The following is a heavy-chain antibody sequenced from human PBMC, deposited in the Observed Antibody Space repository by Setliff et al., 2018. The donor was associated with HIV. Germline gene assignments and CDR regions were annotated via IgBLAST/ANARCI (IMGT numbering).Heavy chain of an antibody. D-gene: IGHD2-15*01. Sequence: PSETLSLTGAVYGGSFSGYYWTWIRQPPGGGLEWIGEIIHSGGTNYNRSLKSRVTISVDTSKNQFSLNLSSVTAADTAVYYCARGGLGVVGAIDYWSQGTLVTVSS. CDR2: IIHSGGT. J-gene: IGHJ4*02. CDR1: GGSFSGYY. V-gene: IGHV4-34*01. CDR3: ARGGLGVVGAIDY.